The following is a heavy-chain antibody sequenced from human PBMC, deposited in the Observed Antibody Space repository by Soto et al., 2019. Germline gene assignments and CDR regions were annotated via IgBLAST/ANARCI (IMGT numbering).Heavy chain of an antibody. Sequence: EVQLLESGGSLVQPGGSLRLSCAASGFTFSTYSMAWVREAPGKGLAWVSGLSGGGANTFYADSVKGRFTISVDNSKNTVYLQMNSLRVEDTAVYYCARWDGYGDEWGQGTLVTVSS. CDR2: LSGGGANT. D-gene: IGHD5-12*01. J-gene: IGHJ4*02. CDR1: GFTFSTYS. V-gene: IGHV3-23*01. CDR3: ARWDGYGDE.